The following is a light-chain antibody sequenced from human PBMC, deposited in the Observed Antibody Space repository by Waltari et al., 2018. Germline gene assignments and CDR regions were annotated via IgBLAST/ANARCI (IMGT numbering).Light chain of an antibody. CDR1: TGISSY. Sequence: AIRMTQSPSSLSASTGDRVPITCRASTGISSYLAWYQQNPGKAPKLLIYAASTLQSGVPSRFSGSGSGTDFTLTISCLQSEDFATYYCQQYYSYPRTFGQGTKVEIK. V-gene: IGKV1-8*01. CDR3: QQYYSYPRT. CDR2: AAS. J-gene: IGKJ1*01.